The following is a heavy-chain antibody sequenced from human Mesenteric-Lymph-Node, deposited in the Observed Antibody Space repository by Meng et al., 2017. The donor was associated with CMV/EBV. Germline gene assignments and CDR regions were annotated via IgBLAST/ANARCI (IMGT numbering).Heavy chain of an antibody. Sequence: GGSLRLSCAASGFTFSSYNMNWVRQAPGKGLEWVSYITNSRSTISYADSVKGRFTISRDNAKNSLYLQMNSLRAEDTAVYYCAKNKDIYSSTWNVDYWGQGTLVTVSS. D-gene: IGHD6-13*01. CDR2: ITNSRSTI. J-gene: IGHJ4*02. CDR3: AKNKDIYSSTWNVDY. V-gene: IGHV3-48*04. CDR1: GFTFSSYN.